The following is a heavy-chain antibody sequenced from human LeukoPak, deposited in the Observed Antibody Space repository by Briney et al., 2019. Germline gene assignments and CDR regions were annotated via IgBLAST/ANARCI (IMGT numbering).Heavy chain of an antibody. D-gene: IGHD6-13*01. J-gene: IGHJ4*02. V-gene: IGHV3-20*04. CDR3: ARDPWGIASSRLFDY. CDR1: GFTFDDYG. Sequence: GGSLRLSCAASGFTFDDYGMSWVRQAPGKGLEWVSGINLNGGSTGYADSVKGRFTISRDNAKNSLYLQMNSLRAEDTALYYCARDPWGIASSRLFDYWGQGTLVTVSS. CDR2: INLNGGST.